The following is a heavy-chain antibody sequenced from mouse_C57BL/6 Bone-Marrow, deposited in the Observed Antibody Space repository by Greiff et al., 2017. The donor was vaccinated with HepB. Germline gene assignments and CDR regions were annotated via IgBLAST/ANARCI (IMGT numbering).Heavy chain of an antibody. CDR1: GFTFSDFY. J-gene: IGHJ4*01. V-gene: IGHV7-1*01. CDR3: ARDATWGDAMDY. Sequence: EVMLVESGGGLVQSGRSLRLSCATSGFTFSDFYMEWVRQAPGKGLEWIAASRNKANDYTTEYSASVKGRFIVSRDTSQSILYLQMNALRAEDTAIYYCARDATWGDAMDYWGQGTSVTVSS. CDR2: SRNKANDYTT. D-gene: IGHD4-1*01.